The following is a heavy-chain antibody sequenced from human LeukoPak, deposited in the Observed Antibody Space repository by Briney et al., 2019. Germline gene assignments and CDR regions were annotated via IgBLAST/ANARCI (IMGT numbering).Heavy chain of an antibody. J-gene: IGHJ4*02. V-gene: IGHV3-74*01. CDR2: INSDGSSI. D-gene: IGHD1-26*01. Sequence: CXASGFTFSSYWMHWVRHAPGKGLGWVSRINSDGSSISYADSVKGRVTIARDKAKNTLYMERKRRRDEGTALYYXXXGXXYYGAAFDFWGQGSLVTVSA. CDR3: XXGXXYYGAAFDF. CDR1: GFTFSSYW.